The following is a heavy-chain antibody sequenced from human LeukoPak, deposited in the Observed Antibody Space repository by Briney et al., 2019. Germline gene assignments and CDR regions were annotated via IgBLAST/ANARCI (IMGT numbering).Heavy chain of an antibody. V-gene: IGHV1-69*13. D-gene: IGHD4-17*01. Sequence: AASVKVSCKASGGTFSSYAISWVRQAPGQGLEWMGGIIPIFGTANYAQKFQGRVTITADESTSTAYMELSSLRSEDTAVYYCAKLLGAPTEFDPWGQGTLVTVSS. J-gene: IGHJ5*02. CDR2: IIPIFGTA. CDR1: GGTFSSYA. CDR3: AKLLGAPTEFDP.